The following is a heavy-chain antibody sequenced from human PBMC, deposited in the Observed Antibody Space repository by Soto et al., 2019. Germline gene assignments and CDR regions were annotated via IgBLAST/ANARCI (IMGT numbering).Heavy chain of an antibody. CDR2: ISSSSSYT. D-gene: IGHD3-22*01. Sequence: GGSLRLSCAASGFTFSDYYMSWIRQAPGKGLEWVSYISSSSSYTNYADSVKGRFTISRDNAKNSLYLQMNSLRAEDTAVHYCAIDRTYYDSSGRFDYWGQGTLVTVSS. CDR1: GFTFSDYY. J-gene: IGHJ4*02. V-gene: IGHV3-11*06. CDR3: AIDRTYYDSSGRFDY.